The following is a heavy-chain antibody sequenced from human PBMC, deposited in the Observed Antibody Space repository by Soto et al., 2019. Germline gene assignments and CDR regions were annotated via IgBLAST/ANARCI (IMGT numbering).Heavy chain of an antibody. CDR3: ARGWDHFAAGDEYYYYDY. CDR2: IYHSGST. Sequence: PSETLSLTCAVSGGSISSNNWWTWVRQPPGKGLEWIGEIYHSGSTNYNPSLKSRVTISVEKSKNQFSMNLSSVTAPDTAVYYCARGWDHFAAGDEYYYYDYWGRGTLVTVSS. J-gene: IGHJ4*02. D-gene: IGHD2-21*01. CDR1: GGSISSNNW. V-gene: IGHV4-4*02.